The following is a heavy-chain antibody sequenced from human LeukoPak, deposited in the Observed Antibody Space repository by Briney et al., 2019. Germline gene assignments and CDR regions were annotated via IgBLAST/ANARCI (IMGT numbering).Heavy chain of an antibody. CDR1: GFTFSSYA. Sequence: GGSLRLSCAASGFTFSSYAMHWVRQAPGKGLEWVAVISYDGSNKYYADSVKGRFTISSDNSKNTLYLQMNSLRAEDTAVYYCAKDFNYYDSSGYYGSVDYYYYGMDVWGQGTTVTVSS. J-gene: IGHJ6*02. V-gene: IGHV3-30-3*01. D-gene: IGHD3-22*01. CDR2: ISYDGSNK. CDR3: AKDFNYYDSSGYYGSVDYYYYGMDV.